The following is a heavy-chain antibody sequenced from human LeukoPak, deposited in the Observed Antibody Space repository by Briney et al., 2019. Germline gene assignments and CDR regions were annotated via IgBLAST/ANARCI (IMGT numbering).Heavy chain of an antibody. CDR2: ISSISITI. J-gene: IGHJ4*02. V-gene: IGHV3-48*04. CDR3: LSSSYDY. D-gene: IGHD6-6*01. CDR1: GFTFRNYG. Sequence: GGTVRLSWAAAGFTFRNYGRSWVSQEPGKGLDCVSYISSISITIYYADSVKGRFTISRDNAKNSLYLQMNSLRAEDTAVYYCLSSSYDYWGQGTLVTVSS.